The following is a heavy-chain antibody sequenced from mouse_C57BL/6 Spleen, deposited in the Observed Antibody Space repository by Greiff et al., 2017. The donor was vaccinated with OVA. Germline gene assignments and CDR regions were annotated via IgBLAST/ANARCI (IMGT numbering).Heavy chain of an antibody. D-gene: IGHD2-4*01. Sequence: EVKLVESGPGLVKPSQSLSLTCTVTGYSITSGYVWHWIRHFPGNILEWMGFISYCGSTNYNPSLKSRIFITHDKTKHHFFLKLNTVTTEDTATYYCARYDYDVAMDYWGQGTSVTVSS. V-gene: IGHV3-1*01. J-gene: IGHJ4*01. CDR2: ISYCGST. CDR3: ARYDYDVAMDY. CDR1: GYSITSGYV.